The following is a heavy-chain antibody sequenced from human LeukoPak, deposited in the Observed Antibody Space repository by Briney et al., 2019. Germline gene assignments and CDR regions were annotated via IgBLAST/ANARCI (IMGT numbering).Heavy chain of an antibody. CDR2: IYTSGST. CDR1: GGSISSGGYY. D-gene: IGHD6-13*01. J-gene: IGHJ4*02. CDR3: ARGPMQQLDLYYFDY. Sequence: SETLSLTCTVSGGSISSGGYYWSWVRQPAGKGLEWIGRIYTSGSTNYNPSLKSRVTISVDTSKNQFSLKLSSVTAADTAVYYCARGPMQQLDLYYFDYWGQGTLVTVSS. V-gene: IGHV4-61*02.